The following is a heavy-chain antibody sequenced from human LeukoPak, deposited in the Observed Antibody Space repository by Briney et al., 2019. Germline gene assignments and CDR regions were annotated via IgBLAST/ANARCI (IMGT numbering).Heavy chain of an antibody. J-gene: IGHJ3*02. CDR3: AKEVGARDAFDI. V-gene: IGHV3-30*18. D-gene: IGHD1-26*01. Sequence: PGGSLRLSCAASEFAFSSCGIHWVRQAPGKGLEWVALISEDGSIKFYADSVKGRFTISGDNSKNTLYLQMNSLRAEDTAVYYCAKEVGARDAFDIWGQGTLVTVSP. CDR2: ISEDGSIK. CDR1: EFAFSSCG.